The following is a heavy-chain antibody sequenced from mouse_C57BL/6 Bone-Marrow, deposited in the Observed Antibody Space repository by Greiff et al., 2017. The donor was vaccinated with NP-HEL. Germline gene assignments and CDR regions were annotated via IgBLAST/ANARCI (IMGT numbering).Heavy chain of an antibody. J-gene: IGHJ1*03. V-gene: IGHV1-81*01. CDR3: ARTEELGGYDGYWYFDV. D-gene: IGHD2-2*01. CDR2: IYPRSGNT. CDR1: GYTFTSYG. Sequence: QVQLQQSGAELARPGASVKLSCKASGYTFTSYGISWVKQRTGQGLEWIGEIYPRSGNTYYNEKFKGKATLTADKSSSTAYMELRSLTSEDSAVYFCARTEELGGYDGYWYFDVWGTGTTVTVSS.